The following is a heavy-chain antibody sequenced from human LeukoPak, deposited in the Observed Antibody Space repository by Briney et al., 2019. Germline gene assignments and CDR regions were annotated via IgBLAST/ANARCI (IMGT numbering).Heavy chain of an antibody. V-gene: IGHV3-23*01. D-gene: IGHD6-19*01. CDR3: AKDLMVLAVAGFDY. J-gene: IGHJ4*02. CDR2: ISGSGGST. CDR1: GFTFINYA. Sequence: GGSLRLSCAASGFTFINYAMSWVRQAPGKGLEWVSAISGSGGSTYYADSVKGRFTISRDNSKNTLYLQMNSLRAEDTAVYYCAKDLMVLAVAGFDYWGQGTLVTVSS.